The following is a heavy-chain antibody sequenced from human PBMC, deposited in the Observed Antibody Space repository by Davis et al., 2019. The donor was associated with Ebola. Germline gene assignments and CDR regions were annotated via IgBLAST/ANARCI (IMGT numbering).Heavy chain of an antibody. J-gene: IGHJ5*02. Sequence: MPSETLSLTCTVSGGSISSYYWSWIRQPPGKGLEWIGYIYYSGSTNYNPSLKSRVTISVDTSKNQFSLKLSSVTAADTAVYYCARHPYDFWSGYWGVNWFDPWGQGTLVTVSS. CDR1: GGSISSYY. CDR2: IYYSGST. V-gene: IGHV4-59*08. D-gene: IGHD3-3*01. CDR3: ARHPYDFWSGYWGVNWFDP.